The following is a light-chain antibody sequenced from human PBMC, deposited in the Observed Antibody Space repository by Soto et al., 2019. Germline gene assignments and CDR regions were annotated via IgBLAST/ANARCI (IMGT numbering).Light chain of an antibody. V-gene: IGKV1-39*01. CDR1: QNIDNY. Sequence: DIQMTQSPSSLSASVGDRVTITCRASQNIDNYLNWYHQKSGKAPKLLIYAESTLQSGVPSRFSGSGSGTDFTLTITSLQPEDFATYSCQQSFSTPPTFGGGTRVEIK. J-gene: IGKJ4*02. CDR3: QQSFSTPPT. CDR2: AES.